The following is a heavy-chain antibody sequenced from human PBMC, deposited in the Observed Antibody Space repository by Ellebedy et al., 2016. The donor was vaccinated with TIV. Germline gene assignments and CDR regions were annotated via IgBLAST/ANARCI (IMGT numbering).Heavy chain of an antibody. CDR1: GLTFSTYN. CDR2: ISSSGTTT. Sequence: GESLKISCTASGLTFSTYNMNWVRQAPGKGLEWVSFISSSGTTTHYADSVKGRFTISRDNDKKSLFLQMSSLRAEDTAVYYCAPRDGSYTYWGQGTLVTVSS. V-gene: IGHV3-48*04. CDR3: APRDGSYTY. D-gene: IGHD3-10*01. J-gene: IGHJ4*02.